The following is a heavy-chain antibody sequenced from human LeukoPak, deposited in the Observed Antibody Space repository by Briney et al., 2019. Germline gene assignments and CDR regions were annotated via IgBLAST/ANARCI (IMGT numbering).Heavy chain of an antibody. CDR3: ARSPDTVTPYFDY. CDR2: INHSGST. J-gene: IGHJ4*02. D-gene: IGHD4-17*01. Sequence: ASETLSLTCAVYGGSFSGYYWSWIRQPPGKGLEWIGEINHSGSTNYNPSLKSRVTISVDTSKNQFSLKLSSVTAADTAVYYCARSPDTVTPYFDYRGQGALVTVSS. CDR1: GGSFSGYY. V-gene: IGHV4-34*01.